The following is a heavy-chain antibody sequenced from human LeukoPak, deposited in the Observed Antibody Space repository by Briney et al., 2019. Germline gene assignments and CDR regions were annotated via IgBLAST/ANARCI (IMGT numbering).Heavy chain of an antibody. V-gene: IGHV4-59*12. CDR3: AAAVAGTFAP. D-gene: IGHD6-19*01. Sequence: PSETLSLTCTVSGGSISSYYWSWIRQPPGKGLEWIGYIYYSGSTNYNPSLKSRVTMSVDTSKNQFSLKLSSVTAADTAVYYCAAAVAGTFAPWGQGTLVTVSS. CDR1: GGSISSYY. CDR2: IYYSGST. J-gene: IGHJ5*02.